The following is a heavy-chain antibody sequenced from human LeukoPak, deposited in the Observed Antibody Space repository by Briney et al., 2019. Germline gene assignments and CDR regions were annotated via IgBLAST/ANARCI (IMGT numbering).Heavy chain of an antibody. Sequence: SETLSLTCTVSGGSISSSPYYWGWIRQPPGKGLEWIGNIYYSGITYYNPSLKSRVTISVDTSKNQFSLKLSSVTAADTAVYYCAREGAARNWFDPWGQGTLVTVSS. V-gene: IGHV4-39*07. CDR2: IYYSGIT. D-gene: IGHD6-6*01. J-gene: IGHJ5*02. CDR3: AREGAARNWFDP. CDR1: GGSISSSPYY.